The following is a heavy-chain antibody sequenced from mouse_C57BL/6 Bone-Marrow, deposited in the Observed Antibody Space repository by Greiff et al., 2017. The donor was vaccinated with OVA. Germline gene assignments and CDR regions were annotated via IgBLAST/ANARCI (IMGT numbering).Heavy chain of an antibody. V-gene: IGHV1-64*01. Sequence: VQLQQPGAELVKPGASVKLSCKASGYTFTSYWMHWVKQRPGQGLEWIGMIHPNSGSTNYNEKFKSKATLTVDKSSSTAYMQLISLTSEDSAVYYGARSKPYDYDGEAWFAYWGQGTLVTVSA. J-gene: IGHJ3*01. CDR3: ARSKPYDYDGEAWFAY. CDR1: GYTFTSYW. CDR2: IHPNSGST. D-gene: IGHD2-4*01.